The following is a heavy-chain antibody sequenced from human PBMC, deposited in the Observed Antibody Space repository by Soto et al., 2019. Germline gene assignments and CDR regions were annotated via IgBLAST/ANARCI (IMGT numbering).Heavy chain of an antibody. CDR1: GFTFSSDG. CDR2: ISYDGSNK. CDR3: TKLIGYCTSTTCPPYYWSMDV. V-gene: IGHV3-30*18. J-gene: IGHJ6*01. Sequence: QVQLVESGGGVVQPGRSLRLSCAASGFTFSSDGMHWVRQAPGKGLEWVAVISYDGSNKYYADSVKGRFTISRDNSKNTLYLQMNSLRAEDTAVYYCTKLIGYCTSTTCPPYYWSMDVW. D-gene: IGHD2-2*01.